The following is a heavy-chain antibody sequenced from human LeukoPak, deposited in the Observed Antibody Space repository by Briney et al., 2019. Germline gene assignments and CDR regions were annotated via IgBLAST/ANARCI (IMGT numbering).Heavy chain of an antibody. CDR2: INHSGST. CDR3: AREVAADLIDY. D-gene: IGHD6-13*01. V-gene: IGHV4-34*01. CDR1: GGSFSGYY. Sequence: SETLSLTCAVYGGSFSGYYWSWLRQPPGKGLEWIGEINHSGSTNYNPSLKSRVTISVDTSKNQFSLKLSSVTAADTAVYYCAREVAADLIDYWGQGTLVTVSS. J-gene: IGHJ4*02.